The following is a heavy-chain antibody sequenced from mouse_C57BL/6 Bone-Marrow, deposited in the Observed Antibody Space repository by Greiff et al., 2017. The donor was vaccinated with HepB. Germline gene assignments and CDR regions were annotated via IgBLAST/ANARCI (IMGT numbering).Heavy chain of an antibody. D-gene: IGHD2-12*01. CDR2: IWSGGST. CDR3: ARDGPLRRGYFDV. V-gene: IGHV2-2*01. Sequence: VQVVESGPGLVQPSQSLSITCTVSGFSLTSYGVHWVRQSPGKGLEWLGVIWSGGSTDYNAAFISRLSISKDNSKSQVFFKMNRLQADDTAIYYCARDGPLRRGYFDVWGTGTTVTVSS. CDR1: GFSLTSYG. J-gene: IGHJ1*03.